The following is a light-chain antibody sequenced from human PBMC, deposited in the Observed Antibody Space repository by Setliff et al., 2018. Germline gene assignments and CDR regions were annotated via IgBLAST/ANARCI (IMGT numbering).Light chain of an antibody. CDR2: DVT. CDR1: SSDIGDSYNY. J-gene: IGLJ1*01. CDR3: ISYLYSQTPYV. Sequence: QSALTQPASVSGSPGQSITISCIGTSSDIGDSYNYVSWYQHYPGKAPKLMIFDVTNRPSGVSDRFSGSKSGNTASLTISGLQAEDEATYYCISYLYSQTPYVFGTGTKVTVL. V-gene: IGLV2-14*03.